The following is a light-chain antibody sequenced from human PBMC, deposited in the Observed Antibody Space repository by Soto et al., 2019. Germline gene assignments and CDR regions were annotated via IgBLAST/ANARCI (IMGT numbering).Light chain of an antibody. CDR1: QSVSGSF. V-gene: IGKV3-20*01. Sequence: IVLTQSPGSLSLSPGERATLSCRASQSVSGSFLAWYQQKPGQAPRLLIYDASTRATGIPDRFSGSGSGTDFTLTISSLEPDDFAVYYCLQYGRFPPFTFGPGNKVDI. J-gene: IGKJ3*01. CDR2: DAS. CDR3: LQYGRFPPFT.